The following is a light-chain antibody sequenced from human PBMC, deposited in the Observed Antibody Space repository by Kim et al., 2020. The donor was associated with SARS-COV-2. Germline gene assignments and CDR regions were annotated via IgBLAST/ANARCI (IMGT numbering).Light chain of an antibody. V-gene: IGKV3-20*01. Sequence: VLTQSPGTLSLSPGERATVSCRASQSVTRVAWYQQKPGQAPRLLIYDASTRGTGIPDRFSGSGSGTDFTLTISRLEPEDFAMYYCQKYGSSPWTCGQGAIVDIK. CDR1: QSVTR. CDR3: QKYGSSPWT. CDR2: DAS. J-gene: IGKJ1*01.